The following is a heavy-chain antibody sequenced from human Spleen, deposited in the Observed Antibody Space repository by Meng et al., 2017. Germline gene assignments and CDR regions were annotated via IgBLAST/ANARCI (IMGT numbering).Heavy chain of an antibody. CDR1: GLSFTTYT. Sequence: GGSLRLSCAVSGLSFTTYTMTWVRQAPGKMPEWVSSISRSGSYIYYADSLRGRFTISRDDAKSSVYLQMDNLRVDDTALYYCASGRRSDDAFEMWGLGTVVTVSS. CDR3: ASGRRSDDAFEM. V-gene: IGHV3-21*06. J-gene: IGHJ3*02. CDR2: ISRSGSYI.